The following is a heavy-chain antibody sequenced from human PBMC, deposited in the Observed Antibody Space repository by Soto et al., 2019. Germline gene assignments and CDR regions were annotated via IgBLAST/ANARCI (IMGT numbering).Heavy chain of an antibody. J-gene: IGHJ6*02. CDR2: ISYDETNE. CDR3: AKDLRTTISDYGMDV. V-gene: IGHV3-30*18. Sequence: QVQLVESGGGRVQPGGPLRLPCVASGFTFGGNGWPWVGQAPGKGLEGWAVISYDETNEYYVDSVKGRFTISRDNSKSTLYLQMNRLRPEDTAVYKCAKDLRTTISDYGMDVWGQGTTVTVSS. CDR1: GFTFGGNG. D-gene: IGHD2-21*01.